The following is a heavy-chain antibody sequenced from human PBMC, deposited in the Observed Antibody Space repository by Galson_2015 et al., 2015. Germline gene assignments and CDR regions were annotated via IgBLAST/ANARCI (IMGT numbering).Heavy chain of an antibody. CDR3: ARSPTVAPGDVYGMDV. CDR2: IKQDGSEK. CDR1: RFTFNTYW. Sequence: SLRLSCAASRFTFNTYWMSWVRQAPGKGLEWVANIKQDGSEKNYVDSVKGRFTISRDTANNSLYLQMKSLRAEDKAVYYCARSPTVAPGDVYGMDVSDRATTVTVSS. J-gene: IGHJ6*02. V-gene: IGHV3-7*01. D-gene: IGHD2-15*01.